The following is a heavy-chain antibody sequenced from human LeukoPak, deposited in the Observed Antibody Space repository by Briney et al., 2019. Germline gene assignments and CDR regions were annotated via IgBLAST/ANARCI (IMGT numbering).Heavy chain of an antibody. CDR2: ISSSSYTI. J-gene: IGHJ4*02. D-gene: IGHD3-16*02. Sequence: MPGGSLRLSCAASGFTFSDYYMSWIRQAPGKGLEWVSYISSSSYTIYYADSVKGRFTISRDNAKSSLYLQMNSLRAEDTALYYCARHRTASDYWGQGTLVTVSS. CDR3: ARHRTASDY. V-gene: IGHV3-11*04. CDR1: GFTFSDYY.